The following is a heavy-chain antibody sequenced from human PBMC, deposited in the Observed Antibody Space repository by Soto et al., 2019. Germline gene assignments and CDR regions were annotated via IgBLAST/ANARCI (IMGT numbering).Heavy chain of an antibody. D-gene: IGHD2-2*01. Sequence: SETLSLTCTVSGGSISSYYWSWIRQPPGKGLEWIGYIYYSGSTNYNPSLKSRVTISVDTSKNQFSLKLSSVTAADTAVYYCARSEQLLWHWFDPWGQGTLVTVSS. CDR2: IYYSGST. CDR3: ARSEQLLWHWFDP. CDR1: GGSISSYY. V-gene: IGHV4-59*01. J-gene: IGHJ5*02.